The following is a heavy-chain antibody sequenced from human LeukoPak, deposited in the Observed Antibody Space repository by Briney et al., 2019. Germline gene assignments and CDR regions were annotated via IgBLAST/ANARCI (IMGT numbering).Heavy chain of an antibody. Sequence: SETLSLTCTVSGGSISSSSYYWGWIRQPPGKGLEWIGNIYYSGSTYYNPSLKSRVTISVDTSKNQLSLKLISVTAADTAVYYCARVPGPIYYYFYMDVWGKGTTVTVSS. CDR2: IYYSGST. V-gene: IGHV4-39*01. CDR1: GGSISSSSYY. CDR3: ARVPGPIYYYFYMDV. J-gene: IGHJ6*03.